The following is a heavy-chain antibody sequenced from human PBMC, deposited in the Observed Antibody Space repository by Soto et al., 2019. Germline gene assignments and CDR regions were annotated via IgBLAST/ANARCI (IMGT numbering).Heavy chain of an antibody. J-gene: IGHJ5*02. CDR1: GGTFSSYT. V-gene: IGHV1-69*02. Sequence: QVQLVQSGAEVKKPGSSVKVSCKASGGTFSSYTISWVRQAPGQGLEWMGRIIPILGIANYAQKFQGRVTITADKSTSTAYMELSSLRSEDTAVYYCASQEVDCYTSSWFDPWGQGTLVTVSS. CDR2: IIPILGIA. CDR3: ASQEVDCYTSSWFDP. D-gene: IGHD2-21*01.